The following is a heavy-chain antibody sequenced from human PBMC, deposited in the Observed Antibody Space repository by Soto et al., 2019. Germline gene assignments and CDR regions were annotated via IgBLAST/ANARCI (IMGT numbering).Heavy chain of an antibody. V-gene: IGHV3-48*02. D-gene: IGHD6-19*01. CDR1: GFTFSVYS. CDR2: ITSDTKTI. J-gene: IGHJ4*02. Sequence: EVQLVESGGDLVQRGGSLRISCVASGFTFSVYSMNWVRQAPGKGLEWFSYITSDTKTIKYADSVKGRFNNSRDNAKNSVYLQMNSLRDDDTSVYYCARSVEGHFDYWGQGTVVTVSS. CDR3: ARSVEGHFDY.